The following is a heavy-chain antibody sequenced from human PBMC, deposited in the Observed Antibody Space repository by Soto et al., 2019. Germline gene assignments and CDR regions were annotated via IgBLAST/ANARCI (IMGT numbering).Heavy chain of an antibody. Sequence: GGSLRLSCAASGFTFYDYTMHWVRQAPGKGLEWVSLISWDGGSTYYADSVKGRFTISRDNSKNSLYLQMNSLRTEDTALYYCAKDISLAGYYKVGGDDYYGMDVWGQGTTVTVSS. V-gene: IGHV3-43*01. CDR2: ISWDGGST. J-gene: IGHJ6*02. CDR3: AKDISLAGYYKVGGDDYYGMDV. D-gene: IGHD3-9*01. CDR1: GFTFYDYT.